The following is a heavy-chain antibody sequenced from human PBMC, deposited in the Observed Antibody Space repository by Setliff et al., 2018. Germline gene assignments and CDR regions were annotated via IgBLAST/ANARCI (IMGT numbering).Heavy chain of an antibody. Sequence: GGSLRLSCAASGFTFSSYWMSWVRQAPGKGLEWVANIKQDGSEKYYVDSVKGRFTISRDNAKNSLYLQMSSLRAEDTAVYYCARDPYYDILTAKRYGMDVWGQGTTVTVSS. J-gene: IGHJ6*02. CDR1: GFTFSSYW. CDR2: IKQDGSEK. D-gene: IGHD3-9*01. V-gene: IGHV3-7*01. CDR3: ARDPYYDILTAKRYGMDV.